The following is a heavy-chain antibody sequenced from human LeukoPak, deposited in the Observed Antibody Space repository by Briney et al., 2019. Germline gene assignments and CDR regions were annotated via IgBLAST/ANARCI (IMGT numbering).Heavy chain of an antibody. CDR2: IWYDRSNK. V-gene: IGHV3-33*01. CDR1: GFTFSSYG. J-gene: IGHJ6*02. Sequence: GRSLRLSCAASGFTFSSYGMHWVRQAPGKGLEWVAVIWYDRSNKYYADSVKGRFTISRDNSKNTLYLQMNSLRAEDTAVYYCARSPTYYYGMDVWGQGTTVTVSS. CDR3: ARSPTYYYGMDV.